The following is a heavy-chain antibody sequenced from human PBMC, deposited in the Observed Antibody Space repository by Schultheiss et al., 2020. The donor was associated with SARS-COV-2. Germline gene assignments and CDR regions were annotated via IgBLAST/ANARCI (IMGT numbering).Heavy chain of an antibody. V-gene: IGHV3-11*01. D-gene: IGHD2-2*01. CDR1: GFTFSDYY. CDR3: TTVREYQLYYYYGMDV. CDR2: ISSSGSTI. Sequence: GGSLRLSCAASGFTFSDYYMSWIRQAPGKGLEWVSYISSSGSTIYYADSVKGRFTISRDNAKNSLYLQMNSLRAEDTAVYYCTTVREYQLYYYYGMDVWGQGTTVTVSS. J-gene: IGHJ6*02.